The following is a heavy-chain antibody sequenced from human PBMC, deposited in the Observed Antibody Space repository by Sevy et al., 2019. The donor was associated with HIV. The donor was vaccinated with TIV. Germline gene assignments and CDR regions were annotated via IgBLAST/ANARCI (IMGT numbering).Heavy chain of an antibody. CDR2: ISASGGST. CDR3: AKEEFSGYDFGS. D-gene: IGHD5-12*01. V-gene: IGHV3-23*01. CDR1: ALTFSSYV. Sequence: GGSLRLSCTASALTFSSYVMSWVRQAPGKGLEWVSTISASGGSTYYADSVKGRFTISRDNSNKKVYLQMNSLTAEDTAVYYCAKEEFSGYDFGSWGQGTLVTVSP. J-gene: IGHJ5*01.